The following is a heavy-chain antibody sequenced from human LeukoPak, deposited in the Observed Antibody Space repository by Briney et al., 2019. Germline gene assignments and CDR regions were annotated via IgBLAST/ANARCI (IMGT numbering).Heavy chain of an antibody. CDR1: GGSISSYY. CDR2: IYSSGST. CDR3: ARNYDSSGYTAFGY. J-gene: IGHJ4*02. D-gene: IGHD3-22*01. Sequence: SETLSLTCNVSGGSISSYYWRWIRQPPGQGLEWIGHIYSSGSTNYNPSLKSRVSISVDTSKNQFSLKLSSVTAADTAVYYCARNYDSSGYTAFGYWGRGTLVTVSS. V-gene: IGHV4-59*01.